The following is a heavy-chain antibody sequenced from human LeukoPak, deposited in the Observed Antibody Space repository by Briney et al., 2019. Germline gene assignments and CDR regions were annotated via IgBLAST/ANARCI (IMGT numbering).Heavy chain of an antibody. CDR2: IKQDGSDK. J-gene: IGHJ4*02. D-gene: IGHD6-19*01. CDR1: GFTFNIYR. CDR3: ARVGSGGVAGPVDY. V-gene: IGHV3-7*05. Sequence: PGGSLRLSCAASGFTFNIYRMTWVRQAPGKGLEWVANIKQDGSDKYYVDSVKGRFTISRDNAKNSLYLQMNSLRAEDTALYYCARVGSGGVAGPVDYWGQGTLVTVSS.